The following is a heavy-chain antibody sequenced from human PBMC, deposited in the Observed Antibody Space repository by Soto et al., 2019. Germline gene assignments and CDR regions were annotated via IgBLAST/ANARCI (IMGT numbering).Heavy chain of an antibody. V-gene: IGHV3-30*18. CDR3: VKSDSGEPWFDD. D-gene: IGHD4-17*01. CDR2: ISYGSNK. J-gene: IGHJ4*02. CDR1: GFTFSTYG. Sequence: QVQLVESGGGVGQPGRSLRLSCAASGFTFSTYGMHWVRQAPGKGLEWVAVISYGSNKEYADSVKGRFTISRDNSKNTVYLQMNSLRAEDTAVYYCVKSDSGEPWFDDWGQGTLVTVSS.